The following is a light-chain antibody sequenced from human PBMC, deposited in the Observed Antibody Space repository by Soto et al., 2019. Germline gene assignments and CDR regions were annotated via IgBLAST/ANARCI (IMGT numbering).Light chain of an antibody. CDR2: GAS. Sequence: EIVMTQSPDTLYVSPGERATLSCRASETVNSNYLAWYQQKRGQAPRLLIYGASSRATGIPDRFSGSGSGTDFTLTISRLEPEDFAVYYCQQYGSSPITFGQGTRLEIK. CDR3: QQYGSSPIT. J-gene: IGKJ5*01. CDR1: ETVNSNY. V-gene: IGKV3-20*01.